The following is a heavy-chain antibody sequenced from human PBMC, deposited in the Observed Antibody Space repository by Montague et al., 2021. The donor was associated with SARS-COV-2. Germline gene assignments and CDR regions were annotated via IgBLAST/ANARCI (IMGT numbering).Heavy chain of an antibody. CDR1: GDSVSSNIAT. CDR2: TYYRSKWYN. D-gene: IGHD2-2*01. J-gene: IGHJ4*02. CDR3: ARIPVGSKYYFDF. Sequence: CAIPGDSVSSNIATWNWIRQSPSRGLEWLGRTYYRSKWYNDYAESVKSRITIDPDTSKHQFSLHLNSVTPEDTAAYYCARIPVGSKYYFDFWGQGTLVTVSS. V-gene: IGHV6-1*01.